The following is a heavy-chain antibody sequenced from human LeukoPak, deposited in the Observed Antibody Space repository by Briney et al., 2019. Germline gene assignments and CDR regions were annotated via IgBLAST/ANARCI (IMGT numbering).Heavy chain of an antibody. J-gene: IGHJ4*02. CDR3: ARARSGKWGFDY. D-gene: IGHD1-26*01. CDR1: GGSFSGYY. Sequence: SETLPLTYTVYGGSFSGYYWSWIRQPPGRGLEWIGEINHSGSINYNPSLKSRVTISVDTSKNQFSLKLSSVTAADTAVYYCARARSGKWGFDYWGQGTLVTVSS. CDR2: INHSGSI. V-gene: IGHV4-34*01.